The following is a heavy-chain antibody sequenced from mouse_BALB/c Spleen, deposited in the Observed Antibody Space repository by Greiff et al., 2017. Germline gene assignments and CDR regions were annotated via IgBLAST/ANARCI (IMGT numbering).Heavy chain of an antibody. J-gene: IGHJ3*01. Sequence: EVKLMESGPGLVKPSQSLSLTCTVTGYSITSDYAWNWIRQFPGNKLEWMGYISYSGSTSYNPSLKSRISITRDTSKNQFFLQLNSVTTEDTATYYCACMITTFAYWGQGTLVTVSA. CDR1: GYSITSDYA. V-gene: IGHV3-2*02. D-gene: IGHD2-4*01. CDR2: ISYSGST. CDR3: ACMITTFAY.